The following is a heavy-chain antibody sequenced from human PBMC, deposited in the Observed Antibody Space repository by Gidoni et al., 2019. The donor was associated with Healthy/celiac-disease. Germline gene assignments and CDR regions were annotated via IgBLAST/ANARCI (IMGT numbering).Heavy chain of an antibody. CDR1: AFSLSTSAVG. D-gene: IGHD2-2*01. V-gene: IGHV2-5*01. CDR3: AHTQCESRLGYCSSTSHYYYYGMDV. J-gene: IGHJ6*02. CDR2: IYWNDDK. Sequence: QITLKESGPTLVKPTQTLPLTCTFSAFSLSTSAVGVGWIRHPPGKALEWLALIYWNDDKRYSPSLKSRLTITKDTSKNQVVLTMTNMDPVDTATYYCAHTQCESRLGYCSSTSHYYYYGMDVWGQGTTVTVSS.